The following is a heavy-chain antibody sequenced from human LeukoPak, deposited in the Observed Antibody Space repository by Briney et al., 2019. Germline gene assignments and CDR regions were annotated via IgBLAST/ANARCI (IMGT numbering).Heavy chain of an antibody. CDR3: ARSDDFWSGLDC. CDR2: IIPIFGTA. J-gene: IGHJ4*02. CDR1: GGTFSSYA. D-gene: IGHD3-3*01. Sequence: SVKVSCKASGGTFSSYAISWVRQAPGQGLEWMGGIIPIFGTANYAQKFQGRVTITTDESTSTAYMELSSLRSEDTAVYYCARSDDFWSGLDCWGQGTLVTVSS. V-gene: IGHV1-69*05.